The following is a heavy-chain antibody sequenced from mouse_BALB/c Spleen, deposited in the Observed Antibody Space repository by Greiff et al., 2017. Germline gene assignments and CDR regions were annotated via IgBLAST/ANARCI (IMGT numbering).Heavy chain of an antibody. CDR3: ATYGNYDY. CDR1: GYTFTNYW. CDR2: IYPGGGYT. Sequence: QVQLKESGAELVRPGTSVKISCKASGYTFTNYWLGWVQQRPGHGLEWIGDIYPGGGYTNYNEKFKGKATLTADTSSSTAYMQLSSLTSEDSAVYFCATYGNYDYWGQGTTLTVSS. J-gene: IGHJ2*01. V-gene: IGHV1-63*02. D-gene: IGHD2-1*01.